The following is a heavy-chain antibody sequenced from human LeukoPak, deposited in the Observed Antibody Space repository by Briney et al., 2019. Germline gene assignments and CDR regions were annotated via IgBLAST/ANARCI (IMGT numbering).Heavy chain of an antibody. J-gene: IGHJ4*02. Sequence: ASVKVSCKASGGTFSSYDISWVRQAPGQGLEWMGWISGYNGNTNYEQKLQDRVTMTTDTSTGTAYMELRSLRSDDTAVYYCARVRGAGTIDYWGQGTLVTVSS. V-gene: IGHV1-18*01. CDR1: GGTFSSYD. CDR3: ARVRGAGTIDY. D-gene: IGHD3-10*01. CDR2: ISGYNGNT.